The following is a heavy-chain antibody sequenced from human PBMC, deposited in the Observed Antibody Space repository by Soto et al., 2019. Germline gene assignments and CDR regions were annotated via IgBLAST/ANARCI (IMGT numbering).Heavy chain of an antibody. J-gene: IGHJ3*01. D-gene: IGHD2-15*01. CDR3: ATVDTPGGGPPASPTPQAFVV. V-gene: IGHV1-69*01. CDR1: GGTFNTYI. CDR2: IIPSFGTA. Sequence: QVQLVQSGAEVKKPGSSVKVSCKASGGTFNTYIITWVRQAPGQGLEWMGGIIPSFGTANYAPKFRGRVTITADDSTTTVYMEVSSLRSEDTAVYFCATVDTPGGGPPASPTPQAFVVWGQGTEVTVSS.